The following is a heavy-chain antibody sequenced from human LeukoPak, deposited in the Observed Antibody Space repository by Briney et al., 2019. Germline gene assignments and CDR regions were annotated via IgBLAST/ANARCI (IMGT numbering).Heavy chain of an antibody. V-gene: IGHV3-23*01. D-gene: IGHD4-17*01. CDR1: GFTFGIYA. CDR2: ISARDGST. CDR3: AKLLNDYGDYYFDY. Sequence: GGSLRLSCAASGFTFGIYAMSWVRQAPGQGLDWVSAISARDGSTYYADSVKGRSTISRDNSKNTLYLQMNSLRAEDTAVYYCAKLLNDYGDYYFDYWGQGTLVTVSS. J-gene: IGHJ4*02.